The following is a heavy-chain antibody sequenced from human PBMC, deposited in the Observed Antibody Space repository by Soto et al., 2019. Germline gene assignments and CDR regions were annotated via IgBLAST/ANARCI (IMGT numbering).Heavy chain of an antibody. D-gene: IGHD3-10*01. CDR1: GDTFKNCV. Sequence: QVQVVQSGVEVRRPGSSVKVSCKASGDTFKNCVISWVRQAPGQGLEWMGGIIPLFCTTDFAQRFKGRLTITTDESTTTAYMELSRLRSEATATYYCAAELGFGKLSVVWGQGTTVIVS. CDR3: AAELGFGKLSVV. CDR2: IIPLFCTT. J-gene: IGHJ6*02. V-gene: IGHV1-69*01.